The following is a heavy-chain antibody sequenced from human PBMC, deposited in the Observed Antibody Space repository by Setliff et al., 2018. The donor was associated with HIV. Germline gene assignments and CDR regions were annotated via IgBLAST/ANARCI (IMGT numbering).Heavy chain of an antibody. CDR2: IIPIFGTA. CDR3: ARSSVAGYPLYYFDS. CDR1: GGTFSSYA. V-gene: IGHV1-69*05. J-gene: IGHJ4*02. D-gene: IGHD6-19*01. Sequence: SVKVSCKASGGTFSSYAISWVRQAPGQGLEWMGGIIPIFGTANYAQKFQGRVTITTDESTSTAYMELSSLRSEDTAVYYCARSSVAGYPLYYFDSWGQGTLVTVSS.